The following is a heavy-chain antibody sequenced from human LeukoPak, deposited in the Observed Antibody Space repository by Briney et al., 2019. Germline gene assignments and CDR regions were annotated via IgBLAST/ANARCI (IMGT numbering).Heavy chain of an antibody. CDR1: GFTFSSYA. Sequence: PGGSLRLSCAASGFTFSSYAMSWVRQAPGKGLEWVSAISGSGGSTYYADSVKGRFTISRDNSKNTLYLQMNSLRAEDTAAYYCAKGYRFLEWLQDYWGQGTLVTVSS. D-gene: IGHD3-3*01. CDR3: AKGYRFLEWLQDY. J-gene: IGHJ4*02. CDR2: ISGSGGST. V-gene: IGHV3-23*01.